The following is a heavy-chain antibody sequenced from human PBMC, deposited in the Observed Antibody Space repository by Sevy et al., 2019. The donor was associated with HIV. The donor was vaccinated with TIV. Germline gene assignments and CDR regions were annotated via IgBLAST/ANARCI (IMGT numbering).Heavy chain of an antibody. V-gene: IGHV3-21*01. CDR3: ARDLGQGDQGYFQH. D-gene: IGHD2-21*01. CDR2: ISSSSSYI. J-gene: IGHJ1*01. Sequence: GGSLRLSCAASGFTFSSYSMNWVRQAPGKGLEWVSSISSSSSYIYYADSVKGRFTISRDNAKNSLYLQMNSLRAEDTAVYYCARDLGQGDQGYFQHWGQGTLVTVSS. CDR1: GFTFSSYS.